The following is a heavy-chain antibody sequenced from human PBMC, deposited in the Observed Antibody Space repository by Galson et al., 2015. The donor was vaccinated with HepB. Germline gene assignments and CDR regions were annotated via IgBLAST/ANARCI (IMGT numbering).Heavy chain of an antibody. V-gene: IGHV3-30*04. CDR2: ISSDGSNK. J-gene: IGHJ4*02. CDR1: GFTFTDYS. Sequence: SLRLSCAASGFTFTDYSMHWVRQTPDKGLEWVAIISSDGSNKNYADSVKGRFTISRDNSKNTLYLQVSSLKTEDTAVYYCERDGRERQPLPGYWGQGTLVTVSS. D-gene: IGHD2-2*01. CDR3: ERDGRERQPLPGY.